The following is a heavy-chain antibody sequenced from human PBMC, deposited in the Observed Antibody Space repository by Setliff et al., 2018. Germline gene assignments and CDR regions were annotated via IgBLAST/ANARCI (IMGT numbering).Heavy chain of an antibody. J-gene: IGHJ3*02. CDR2: ISSGST. CDR3: ARGPIPPDSGNVHCYPFDI. D-gene: IGHD1-26*01. CDR1: GGSISVYY. Sequence: PSETLSLTCTVSGGSISVYYWTWFRQPPGKGLEWIGYISSGSTNYNPSLKSRVTISVDTSKNQFSLKLSSVTAADTAVYYCARGPIPPDSGNVHCYPFDIWGQGTMVTVSS. V-gene: IGHV4-4*08.